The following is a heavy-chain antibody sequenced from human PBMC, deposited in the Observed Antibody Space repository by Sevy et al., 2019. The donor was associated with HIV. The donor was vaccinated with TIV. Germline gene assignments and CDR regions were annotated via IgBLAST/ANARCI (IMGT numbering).Heavy chain of an antibody. Sequence: ASVKVSCETSTYSFTAYYIHWVRQAPGQGLEWMGWINPNAGGSGGTNYAQKFQGRVTMTSDASINTAYMELTRLRSDDTAVYYCARGGLFSPGNYSDYWGQGTLVTVSS. V-gene: IGHV1-2*02. CDR2: INPNAGGSGGT. CDR1: TYSFTAYY. D-gene: IGHD3-9*01. CDR3: ARGGLFSPGNYSDY. J-gene: IGHJ4*02.